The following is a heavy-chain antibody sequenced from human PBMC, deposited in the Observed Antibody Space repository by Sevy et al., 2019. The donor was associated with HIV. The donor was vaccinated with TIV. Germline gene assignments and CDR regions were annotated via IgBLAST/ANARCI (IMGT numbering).Heavy chain of an antibody. CDR2: IKSKADGGTT. CDR3: STDPIIVILVTDGMDV. Sequence: GGSLRLSCAASGFTFSYAWMSWVRQAPGKGLEWLGRIKSKADGGTTYYAAPVKGRFTISRDDSKNTLYLQMNSLKTEDTAVYYCSTDPIIVILVTDGMDVWGQGTTVTVSS. D-gene: IGHD2-21*02. J-gene: IGHJ6*02. CDR1: GFTFSYAW. V-gene: IGHV3-15*01.